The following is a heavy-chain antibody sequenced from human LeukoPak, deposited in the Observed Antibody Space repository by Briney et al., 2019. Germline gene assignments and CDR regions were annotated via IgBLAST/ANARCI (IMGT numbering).Heavy chain of an antibody. D-gene: IGHD2-2*01. CDR1: GWSFNGYL. Sequence: PSETLSLTCAVYGWSFNGYLWRGIHQPPGKGLEWIGEINHSGSTNYNPSLKSRVTISVDTSKNQFSLKLSSVTAADTAVYYCATGGGSTPYYFDHWGQGTLVTASS. V-gene: IGHV4-34*01. CDR3: ATGGGSTPYYFDH. J-gene: IGHJ4*02. CDR2: INHSGST.